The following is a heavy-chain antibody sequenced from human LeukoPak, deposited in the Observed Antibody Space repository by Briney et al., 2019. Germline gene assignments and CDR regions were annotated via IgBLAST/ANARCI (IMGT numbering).Heavy chain of an antibody. J-gene: IGHJ4*02. Sequence: GGSLRLSCAASGFTFSDYYMHWIRQAPGKGLEWVSSITSSGNTIYYADSVKGRFTISRDNAKSPLYLQMNSLRAEDTAVYYCARPLGEYQLLYPDYWGQGTLVTVSS. CDR1: GFTFSDYY. V-gene: IGHV3-11*01. CDR2: ITSSGNTI. CDR3: ARPLGEYQLLYPDY. D-gene: IGHD2-2*02.